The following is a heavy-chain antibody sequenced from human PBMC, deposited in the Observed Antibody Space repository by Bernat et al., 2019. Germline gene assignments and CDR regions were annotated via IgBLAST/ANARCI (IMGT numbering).Heavy chain of an antibody. Sequence: QLQLQESGPGLVKPSETLSLTCTVSGGSISSSSYYWGWIRQPPGKGLEWIGSICYSGSTYYNPALKSRVTISVDTSKNQFSQKLSSVTAAETAVYYCASLPRYCGGDCYRGDAFDIWGQGTMVTVSS. V-gene: IGHV4-39*01. J-gene: IGHJ3*02. D-gene: IGHD2-21*02. CDR3: ASLPRYCGGDCYRGDAFDI. CDR1: GGSISSSSYY. CDR2: ICYSGST.